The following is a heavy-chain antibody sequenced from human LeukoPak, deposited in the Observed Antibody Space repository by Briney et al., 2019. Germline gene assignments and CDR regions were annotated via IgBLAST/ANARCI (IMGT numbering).Heavy chain of an antibody. Sequence: GGSLRLSCVASGFTFGKYWMSWVRQAPGKGLEWVANIKLDGSEKNYVDSVKGRFTISRDNTKNSLYLQMNGLRAEDTAVFYCARDQYDTWSRRGNFDSWGQGTLVIVSS. J-gene: IGHJ4*02. CDR1: GFTFGKYW. CDR3: ARDQYDTWSRRGNFDS. V-gene: IGHV3-7*03. D-gene: IGHD3-3*01. CDR2: IKLDGSEK.